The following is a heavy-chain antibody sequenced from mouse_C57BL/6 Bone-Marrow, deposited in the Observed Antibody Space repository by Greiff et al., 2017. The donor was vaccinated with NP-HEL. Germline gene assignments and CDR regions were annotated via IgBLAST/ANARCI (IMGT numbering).Heavy chain of an antibody. V-gene: IGHV3-6*01. CDR3: ARGDDYDY. CDR1: GYSITSGYY. J-gene: IGHJ2*01. Sequence: DVHLVESGPGLVKPSQSLSLTCSVTGYSITSGYYWNWIRQFPGNKLEWMGYISYDGSNNYNPSLKNRISITRDTSKNQFFLKLNSVTTEDTATYYCARGDDYDYWGQGTTLTVSS. CDR2: ISYDGSN. D-gene: IGHD2-4*01.